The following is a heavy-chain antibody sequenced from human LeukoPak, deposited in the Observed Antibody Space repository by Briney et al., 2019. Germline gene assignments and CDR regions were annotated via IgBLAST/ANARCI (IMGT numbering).Heavy chain of an antibody. CDR1: GGSFSGFY. J-gene: IGHJ4*02. CDR2: INHVGTT. V-gene: IGHV4-34*01. Sequence: SETLSLTCAVYGGSFSGFYWTWVRQPPGKGLEWIGEINHVGTTNYHPSLKSRVTISVDTSKNQFSLKLSSVTAADTAVYYCARRPYYYDSSGYYCYFDYWGQGTLVTVSS. CDR3: ARRPYYYDSSGYYCYFDY. D-gene: IGHD3-22*01.